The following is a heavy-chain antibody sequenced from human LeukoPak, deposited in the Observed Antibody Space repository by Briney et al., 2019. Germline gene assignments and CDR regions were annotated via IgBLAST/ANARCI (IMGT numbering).Heavy chain of an antibody. CDR3: ARDRGISMIATDFDY. CDR2: INPKSDGT. V-gene: IGHV1-2*02. J-gene: IGHJ4*02. D-gene: IGHD3-22*01. Sequence: ASVKVSCKASGYTFTTNYIHWVRQAPGQGLEWMGWINPKSDGTSYAQKFQGRVTMTRDTSISTAYMELSRLRSDDTAVYYCARDRGISMIATDFDYWGQGTLVIVSS. CDR1: GYTFTTNY.